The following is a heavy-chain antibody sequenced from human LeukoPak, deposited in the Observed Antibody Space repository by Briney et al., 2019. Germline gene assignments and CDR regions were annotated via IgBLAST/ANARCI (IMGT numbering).Heavy chain of an antibody. D-gene: IGHD1-20*01. CDR3: ASRRYNWNYWDY. J-gene: IGHJ4*02. CDR2: IRYDGTNK. V-gene: IGHV3-30*02. Sequence: PGGSLRLSCAASGFTFSTYGMHWVRQAPGKGLEWVAFIRYDGTNKYYADSVKGRFTISRDNAKNSLYLQMNSLRAEDTAVYYCASRRYNWNYWDYWGQGTLVTVSS. CDR1: GFTFSTYG.